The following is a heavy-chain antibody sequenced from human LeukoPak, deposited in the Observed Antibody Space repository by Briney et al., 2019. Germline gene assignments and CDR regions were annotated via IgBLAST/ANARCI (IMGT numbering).Heavy chain of an antibody. D-gene: IGHD3-10*01. V-gene: IGHV1-8*01. CDR3: ARGRIRYGSGDNWFDP. CDR1: GYTFTSYD. J-gene: IGHJ5*02. Sequence: ASVKVSCKASGYTFTSYDISWVRQATGQGLEWMGWMNPNSGNTGYAQKFQGRVTMTRNTSISTAYMELSSLRSEDTAVYYCARGRIRYGSGDNWFDPWGQGTLVTVSS. CDR2: MNPNSGNT.